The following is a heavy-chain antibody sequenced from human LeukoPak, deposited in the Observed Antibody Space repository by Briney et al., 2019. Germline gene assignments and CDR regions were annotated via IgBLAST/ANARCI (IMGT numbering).Heavy chain of an antibody. CDR1: GFTFSSYA. CDR2: ISGSGGST. D-gene: IGHD1-26*01. CDR3: AKGVRSRVGATTSFDY. J-gene: IGHJ4*02. Sequence: GGSLRLSCAASGFTFSSYAMSWVRQAPGKGLEWVSAISGSGGSTYYADSVKGRFTISRDNSKNTLYLQMNSLRAEDTAVYYCAKGVRSRVGATTSFDYWGQGTLVTVSS. V-gene: IGHV3-23*01.